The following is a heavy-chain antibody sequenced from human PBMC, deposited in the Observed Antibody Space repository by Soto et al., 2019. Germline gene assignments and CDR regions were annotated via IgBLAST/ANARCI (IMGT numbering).Heavy chain of an antibody. J-gene: IGHJ6*02. CDR3: GRGGYRHYSAYYYYALDV. D-gene: IGHD4-4*01. V-gene: IGHV3-72*01. Sequence: GGSLRLSCVASGFTLSDYYVDWVRQAPGKGLEWVGRTRDKPNSYTTEYAASVEGRFTISRDDSKNSLYLQLNSLNTEDTAVYYCGRGGYRHYSAYYYYALDVWGQGTTVTVS. CDR2: TRDKPNSYTT. CDR1: GFTLSDYY.